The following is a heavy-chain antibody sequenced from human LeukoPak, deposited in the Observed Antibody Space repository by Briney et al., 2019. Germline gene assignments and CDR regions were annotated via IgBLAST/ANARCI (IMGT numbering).Heavy chain of an antibody. V-gene: IGHV1-69*13. CDR3: ARDLGYSSGWYQEYY. CDR2: IIPIFGTA. CDR1: GGTFSSYA. J-gene: IGHJ4*02. Sequence: ASVKVSCKASGGTFSSYAISWVRQAPGQGLEWMGGIIPIFGTANYAQKFQGRVTITADESTSTVYMELSSLRSEDTAVYYCARDLGYSSGWYQEYYWGQGTLVTVSS. D-gene: IGHD6-19*01.